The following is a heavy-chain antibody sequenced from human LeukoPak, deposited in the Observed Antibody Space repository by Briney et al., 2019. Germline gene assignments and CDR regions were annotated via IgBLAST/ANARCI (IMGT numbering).Heavy chain of an antibody. CDR2: INPNSGGT. J-gene: IGHJ4*02. Sequence: ASVKVSCKASGYTFTGYYMHWVRQAPGQGLEWMGRINPNSGGTNYAQKFQGRVTMTRDTSISTAYMELSSLRSEDTAVYYCAREGPYYYDSSGYYGYYFDYWGQGTLVTVSS. CDR3: AREGPYYYDSSGYYGYYFDY. CDR1: GYTFTGYY. D-gene: IGHD3-22*01. V-gene: IGHV1-2*06.